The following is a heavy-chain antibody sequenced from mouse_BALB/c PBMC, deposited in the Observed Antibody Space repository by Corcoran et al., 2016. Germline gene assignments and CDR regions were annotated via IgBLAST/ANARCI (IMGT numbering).Heavy chain of an antibody. Sequence: EVQLQQSGAELVKPGASVKLSCTASGFNIKDTYMHWVKQRPEQGLEWIGRIDPANGNTKYDPKFQGKATITADTSSNTAYLQLSSLTSEDTAVYYCGRSNWFDYWGQGTTLTVSS. CDR3: GRSNWFDY. J-gene: IGHJ2*01. CDR2: IDPANGNT. CDR1: GFNIKDTY. V-gene: IGHV14-3*02. D-gene: IGHD4-1*01.